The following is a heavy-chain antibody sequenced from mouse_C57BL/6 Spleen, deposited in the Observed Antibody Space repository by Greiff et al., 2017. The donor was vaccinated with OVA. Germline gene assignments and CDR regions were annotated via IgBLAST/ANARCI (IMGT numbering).Heavy chain of an antibody. CDR2: IDPETGGT. CDR1: GYTFTDYE. Sequence: QVQLKQSGAELVRPGASVTLSCKASGYTFTDYEMHWVKQTPVHGLEWIGAIDPETGGTAYNQKFKGKAILTADKSSSTAYMELRSLTSEDSAVYYCTRRAFINLDYWGQGTTLTVSS. CDR3: TRRAFINLDY. V-gene: IGHV1-15*01. D-gene: IGHD1-1*01. J-gene: IGHJ2*01.